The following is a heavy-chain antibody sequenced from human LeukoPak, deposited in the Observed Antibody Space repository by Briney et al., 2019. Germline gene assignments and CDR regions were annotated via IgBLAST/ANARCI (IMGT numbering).Heavy chain of an antibody. CDR3: AREGSMTARPFVSIDY. Sequence: SETLSLTCTVSRGSISSYYWSWIRQPAGKGLEWIGRIHTGGSTDYNPSLRSRVTMSLDMSRNQFSLKLKSVTAADTAVYYCAREGSMTARPFVSIDYWGQGTLVTVSS. CDR2: IHTGGST. D-gene: IGHD6-6*01. CDR1: RGSISSYY. J-gene: IGHJ4*02. V-gene: IGHV4-4*07.